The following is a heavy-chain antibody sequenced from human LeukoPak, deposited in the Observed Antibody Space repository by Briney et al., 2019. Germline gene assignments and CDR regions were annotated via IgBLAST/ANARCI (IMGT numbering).Heavy chain of an antibody. J-gene: IGHJ5*01. V-gene: IGHV4-38-2*02. CDR2: LYHSGSA. CDR3: ARDARQFYYDSSGYFYDS. CDR1: GYSISSSYY. Sequence: PSETLSLTCAVSGYSISSSYYWAWIRQPPGKGLEWIGSLYHSGSAYYNSSLKSRVTISAGTSKNQFSLRVRSVTAADTAVYFCARDARQFYYDSSGYFYDSWGQGTLVTVSS. D-gene: IGHD3-22*01.